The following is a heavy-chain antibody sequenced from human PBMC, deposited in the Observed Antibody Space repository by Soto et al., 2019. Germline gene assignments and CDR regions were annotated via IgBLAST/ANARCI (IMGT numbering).Heavy chain of an antibody. CDR3: ARGGAVVVPGAVDRHNWFAP. V-gene: IGHV1-69*02. Sequence: QVQLVQSGAEVKKPGSSVKVSCEASGGTFSSYSFSWVRQAPGQGLEWMGRVIPILGMANYAQKFQGRVTITADKATRTVYMELSSLRSEDTAVYYCARGGAVVVPGAVDRHNWFAPWGQGTLVTVSS. D-gene: IGHD2-2*01. CDR2: VIPILGMA. CDR1: GGTFSSYS. J-gene: IGHJ5*02.